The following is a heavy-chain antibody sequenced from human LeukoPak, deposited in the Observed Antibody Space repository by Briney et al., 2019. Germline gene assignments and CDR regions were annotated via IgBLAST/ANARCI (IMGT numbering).Heavy chain of an antibody. D-gene: IGHD6-13*01. Sequence: GESLNISCKGSGYGFTSYWIGWVRQMPGKGLEWMGIIYPGDSDTRYSPSLQGQVTISADKSLSTAYLQWSSLKASDTAMYYCARSLAAAEDFDYWGQGTLVTVSS. CDR2: IYPGDSDT. CDR3: ARSLAAAEDFDY. V-gene: IGHV5-51*01. CDR1: GYGFTSYW. J-gene: IGHJ4*02.